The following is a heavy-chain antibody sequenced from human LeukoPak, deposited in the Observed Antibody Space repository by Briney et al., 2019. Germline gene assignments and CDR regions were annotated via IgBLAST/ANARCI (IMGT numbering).Heavy chain of an antibody. CDR3: ARARRNYYYYGMDV. V-gene: IGHV4-31*03. CDR2: IYYSGST. Sequence: SETLSLTCTVSGGSISRGGYYWSWIRQHPGKGLEWIGYIYYSGSTYYNPSLKSRVTISVDTSKNQFSLKLSSVTAADTAVYYCARARRNYYYYGMDVWGQGTTVTVSS. J-gene: IGHJ6*02. CDR1: GGSISRGGYY.